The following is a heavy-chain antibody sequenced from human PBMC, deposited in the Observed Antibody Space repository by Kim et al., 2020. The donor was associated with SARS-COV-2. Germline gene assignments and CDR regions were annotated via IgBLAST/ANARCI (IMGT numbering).Heavy chain of an antibody. CDR3: ASQRYTGTFYYFDY. J-gene: IGHJ4*02. CDR1: GFTFSSYW. Sequence: GGSLRLSCAASGFTFSSYWMHWVRQAPGKGLVWVSRINSDGGTTSYADSVKGRFTISRDNAKSTLYLQMNSLRAEDTDVYYCASQRYTGTFYYFDYWGQGTLVTVSS. CDR2: INSDGGTT. D-gene: IGHD1-26*01. V-gene: IGHV3-74*01.